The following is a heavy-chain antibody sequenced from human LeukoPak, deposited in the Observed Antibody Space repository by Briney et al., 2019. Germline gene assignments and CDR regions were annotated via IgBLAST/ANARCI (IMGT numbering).Heavy chain of an antibody. J-gene: IGHJ3*02. V-gene: IGHV3-64*01. D-gene: IGHD3-3*01. CDR3: ARDEKDFWHAFDI. Sequence: PGGSLRLSCAASGFTFSSYAMHWVRQAPGKGLEYVSAISSNGGSTYYANSVKGRFTISRDISKNTLYLQMGSLRAEDMAVYYCARDEKDFWHAFDIWGQGTMVTVSS. CDR1: GFTFSSYA. CDR2: ISSNGGST.